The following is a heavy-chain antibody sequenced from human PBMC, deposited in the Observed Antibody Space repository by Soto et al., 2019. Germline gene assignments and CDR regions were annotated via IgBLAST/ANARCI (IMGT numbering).Heavy chain of an antibody. CDR3: VAYTASRNWFDP. V-gene: IGHV4-38-2*01. J-gene: IGHJ5*02. CDR1: GSSVTNFY. Sequence: PSETLSLTCAVSGSSVTNFYWGWIRQSPGKGLEWIGSVYPSGNTCNKPSLRSRISMSIDTSKNEVSLQVASVTAADTALYYCVAYTASRNWFDPWGQGTLVTVSS. D-gene: IGHD2-2*02. CDR2: VYPSGNT.